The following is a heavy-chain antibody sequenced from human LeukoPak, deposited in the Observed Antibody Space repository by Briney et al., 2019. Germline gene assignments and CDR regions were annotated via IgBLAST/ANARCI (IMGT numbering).Heavy chain of an antibody. V-gene: IGHV3-30*02. CDR3: AKDRAGGIQLWLRFNWFDP. D-gene: IGHD5-18*01. CDR1: GFTFSSYG. Sequence: GGSLRLSCAASGFTFSSYGMHWVRQAPGKGLEWVACIRGDGSNKYYADSVKGRFTISGDNSKTTLYLPMNRLRAEDTAVYYGAKDRAGGIQLWLRFNWFDPWGQGTLVTVSS. J-gene: IGHJ5*02. CDR2: IRGDGSNK.